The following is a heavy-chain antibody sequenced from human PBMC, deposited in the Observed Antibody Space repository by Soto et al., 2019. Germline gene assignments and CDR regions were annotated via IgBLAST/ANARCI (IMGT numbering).Heavy chain of an antibody. CDR3: AQTLGLAVAGPGRFDL. CDR1: GGTFSKYA. J-gene: IGHJ2*01. Sequence: QVQLVQSGAEVKKPGSSVKVSCKASGGTFSKYAISWVRQAPGQGLEWMGGITPFFGTANYAQKFQGRVTITADESMSTAYMALSRLRSEDTAVYYCAQTLGLAVAGPGRFDLWGRGTLVTVSS. CDR2: ITPFFGTA. V-gene: IGHV1-69*12. D-gene: IGHD6-19*01.